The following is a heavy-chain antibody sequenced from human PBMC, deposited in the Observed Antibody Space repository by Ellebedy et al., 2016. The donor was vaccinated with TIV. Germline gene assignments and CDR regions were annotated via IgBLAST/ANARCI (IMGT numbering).Heavy chain of an antibody. J-gene: IGHJ6*02. CDR2: ISAYNGNT. CDR3: ARTIGSFYYGSGSKECCYYYYYGMDV. V-gene: IGHV1-18*01. Sequence: ASVKVSCXASGYTFTSYGISWVRQAPGQGLEWMGWISAYNGNTNYAQKLQGRVTMTTDTSTSTAYMELRSLRSDDTAVYYCARTIGSFYYGSGSKECCYYYYYGMDVWGQGTTVTVSS. D-gene: IGHD3-10*01. CDR1: GYTFTSYG.